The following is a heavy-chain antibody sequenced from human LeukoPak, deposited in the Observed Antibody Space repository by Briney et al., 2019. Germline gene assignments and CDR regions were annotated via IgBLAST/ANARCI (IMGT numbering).Heavy chain of an antibody. CDR1: GGTFSSYA. V-gene: IGHV1-69*05. CDR2: IIPIFGTA. J-gene: IGHJ6*03. Sequence: ASVKVSCKASGGTFSSYAISWVRQAPGQGLEWMGGIIPIFGTANYAQKFQGSVTITTDESTSTAYMELSSLRSEDTAVYYCARVPRNTAMVQYYYYMDAWGKGTTVTVSS. D-gene: IGHD5-18*01. CDR3: ARVPRNTAMVQYYYYMDA.